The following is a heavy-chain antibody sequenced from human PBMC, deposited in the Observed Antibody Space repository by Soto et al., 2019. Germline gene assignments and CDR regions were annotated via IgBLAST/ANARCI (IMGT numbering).Heavy chain of an antibody. CDR2: IYPGDSDT. D-gene: IGHD4-4*01. CDR1: GYSFTSYW. V-gene: IGHV5-51*01. CDR3: ARAYCCNSRYYYAMSV. J-gene: IGHJ6*02. Sequence: GEYLKISCKGSGYSFTSYWIGWVRQMPGKGLEWMGIIYPGDSDTRYSPSFQGQVTISADKSISTAYLQWSSLKASDTAMYYCARAYCCNSRYYYAMSVSSHGTTVTVSS.